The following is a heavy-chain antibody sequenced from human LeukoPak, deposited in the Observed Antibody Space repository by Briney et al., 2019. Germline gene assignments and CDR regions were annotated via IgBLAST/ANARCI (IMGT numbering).Heavy chain of an antibody. Sequence: PGGSLRLSCAASGFTFSSYAVHWVRQAPGKGLEYVSAISINGGSTYYANSVKGRFTISRDNSKNTLYLQMGSLRAEDMAVYYCARSSARYYDSSGYYSSWGQGTLVIVSS. D-gene: IGHD3-22*01. CDR1: GFTFSSYA. J-gene: IGHJ4*02. CDR2: ISINGGST. CDR3: ARSSARYYDSSGYYSS. V-gene: IGHV3-64*01.